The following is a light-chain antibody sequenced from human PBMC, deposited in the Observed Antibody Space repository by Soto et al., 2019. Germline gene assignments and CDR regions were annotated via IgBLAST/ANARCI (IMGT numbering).Light chain of an antibody. CDR1: SSNIGDNY. CDR3: GTWDNSLRAGV. V-gene: IGLV1-51*01. CDR2: DNY. J-gene: IGLJ3*02. Sequence: QSVLTQPPSVSAAPGQRVTISCSGSSSNIGDNYVSWYQHLPGTSPKLLIYDNYKRPSGIPDRFSASKSGSSATLGITGLQASDEADYYCGTWDNSLRAGVFGGGTKLT.